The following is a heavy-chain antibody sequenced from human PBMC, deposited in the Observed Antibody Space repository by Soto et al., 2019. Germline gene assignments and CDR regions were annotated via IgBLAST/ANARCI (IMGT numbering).Heavy chain of an antibody. CDR1: GGSFSSYT. V-gene: IGHV1-69*08. CDR2: IIPLLGMA. D-gene: IGHD3-10*01. Sequence: QVQLVQSGAEVKKPGSSVKVSCKASGGSFSSYTISWVRQAPGQGLEWMGRIIPLLGMANYAQKFQGRVTISADKSTSTAYMELTSLKSEDTAVYYCARDLEPLWFGEPTKDYYYGMDVWGQGTTVTVSS. CDR3: ARDLEPLWFGEPTKDYYYGMDV. J-gene: IGHJ6*02.